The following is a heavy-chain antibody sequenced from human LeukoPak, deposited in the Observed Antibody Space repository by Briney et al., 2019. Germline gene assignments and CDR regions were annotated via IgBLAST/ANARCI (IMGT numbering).Heavy chain of an antibody. CDR1: GFTFSSYA. V-gene: IGHV3-23*01. J-gene: IGHJ4*02. CDR3: AKSHYYDSSGYYYGFDY. Sequence: GSLRLSCAASGFTFSSYAMSWVRQAPGKGLEWVSAISGSGGSTYYADSVKGRFTISRDNSKNTLYLQMNSLRAEDTAVYYCAKSHYYDSSGYYYGFDYWGQGTLVTVSS. CDR2: ISGSGGST. D-gene: IGHD3-22*01.